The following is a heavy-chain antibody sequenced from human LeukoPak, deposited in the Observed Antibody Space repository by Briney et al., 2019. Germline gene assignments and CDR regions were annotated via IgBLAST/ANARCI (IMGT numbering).Heavy chain of an antibody. CDR2: IYYTGNT. Sequence: PSETLSLTCTVSGGSISNYYWNWIRQPPGKGLEWIGYIYYTGNTNYNPSLKSRVTISVDTSKNQFSLKLNSVTAADTAVYYCARVGCTGGSCYRSRGAFDIWGQGTMVTVSS. CDR1: GGSISNYY. D-gene: IGHD2-15*01. V-gene: IGHV4-59*12. J-gene: IGHJ3*02. CDR3: ARVGCTGGSCYRSRGAFDI.